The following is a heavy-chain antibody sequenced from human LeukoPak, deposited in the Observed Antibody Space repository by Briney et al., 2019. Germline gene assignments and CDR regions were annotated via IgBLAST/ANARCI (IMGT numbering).Heavy chain of an antibody. CDR1: GFTFSSYA. CDR3: AKDREYYGSGSPFDY. CDR2: ISGSGGST. Sequence: GGSLRLSCAASGFTFSSYAMSWVRQAPGKGLEWVSAISGSGGSTYYADSVKGRFTISRDNSKNTLYLQMNSLRAEDTAVYYCAKDREYYGSGSPFDYWGQGTLVTVSS. V-gene: IGHV3-23*01. J-gene: IGHJ4*02. D-gene: IGHD3-10*01.